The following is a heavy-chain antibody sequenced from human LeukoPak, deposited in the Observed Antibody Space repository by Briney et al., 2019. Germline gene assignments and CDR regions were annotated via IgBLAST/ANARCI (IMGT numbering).Heavy chain of an antibody. D-gene: IGHD2-8*01. J-gene: IGHJ6*03. Sequence: GGSLRLSCAASGFTFSSYGMHWVRQAPGKGVEWVAYIQYDGSNEQYAHSVKGRFPISRDSSKNILYLQMNSLRAEDTAVYYCAKDRCSNGIGCYYYYMDVWGKGTTVTISS. CDR2: IQYDGSNE. V-gene: IGHV3-30*02. CDR1: GFTFSSYG. CDR3: AKDRCSNGIGCYYYYMDV.